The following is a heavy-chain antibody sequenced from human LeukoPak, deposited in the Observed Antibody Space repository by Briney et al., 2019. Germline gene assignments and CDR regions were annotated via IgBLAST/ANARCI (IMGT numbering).Heavy chain of an antibody. Sequence: GGSLRLSCAASGLSVSHKYMTWGPPAPGEGVPWGLMIRSDTGTDYADSVKGRFTISTDSSNNTLFLQMNSLRAEDTAVYYCARESNRRLHFYGMDVWGLGTTVTVSS. D-gene: IGHD2-15*01. J-gene: IGHJ6*02. CDR2: IRSDTGT. V-gene: IGHV3-66*01. CDR3: ARESNRRLHFYGMDV. CDR1: GLSVSHKY.